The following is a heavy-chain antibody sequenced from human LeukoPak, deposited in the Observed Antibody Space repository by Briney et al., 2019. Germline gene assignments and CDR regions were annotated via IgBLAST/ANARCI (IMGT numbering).Heavy chain of an antibody. CDR2: IVVGSGNT. Sequence: SEKVSCKASGFTFTSSAMQWVRQARGQRLEWIGWIVVGSGNTNYAQKFQERVTITRDMSTSTAYMELSSLRSEDTAVYYCAAGPYYDSSGYYYQTRYYYYMDVWGKGTTVTVSS. D-gene: IGHD3-22*01. J-gene: IGHJ6*03. CDR3: AAGPYYDSSGYYYQTRYYYYMDV. V-gene: IGHV1-58*02. CDR1: GFTFTSSA.